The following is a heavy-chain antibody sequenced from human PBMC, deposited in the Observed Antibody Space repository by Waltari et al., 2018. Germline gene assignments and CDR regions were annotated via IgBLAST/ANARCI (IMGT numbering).Heavy chain of an antibody. CDR2: IKPDGTEK. CDR3: AKDRDMGSGWSPAFDY. D-gene: IGHD6-19*01. Sequence: EVQLVESGGGLVQPGGSLRLPCAASGFSFSTARMGWVRRAPGKGLEWVANIKPDGTEKYYVDSVKGRFTISRDNAKNSVYLQMTGLRVDDTALYYCAKDRDMGSGWSPAFDYWGQGTLVTVSS. J-gene: IGHJ4*02. V-gene: IGHV3-7*03. CDR1: GFSFSTAR.